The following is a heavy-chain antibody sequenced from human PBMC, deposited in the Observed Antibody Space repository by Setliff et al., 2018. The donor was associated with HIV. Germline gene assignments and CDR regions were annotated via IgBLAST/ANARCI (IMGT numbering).Heavy chain of an antibody. CDR2: INHRGRT. V-gene: IGHV4-34*01. CDR1: GGSLSGYY. J-gene: IGHJ4*02. CDR3: ARDVLDLVISVYGF. Sequence: SETLSLTCAVYGGSLSGYYWSWIRQAPGKGLEWIGEINHRGRTRYNPSLNDRATISLDTSKNQFSLKLNSVTAADTAVYYCARDVLDLVISVYGFWGQGIPVTVSS. D-gene: IGHD3-22*01.